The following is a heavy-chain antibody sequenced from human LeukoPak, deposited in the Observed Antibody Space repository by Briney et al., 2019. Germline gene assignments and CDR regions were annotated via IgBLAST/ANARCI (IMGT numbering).Heavy chain of an antibody. CDR1: GYTFTSYA. Sequence: ASVKVSCKASGYTFTSYAMHWVRQAPGQRLEWMGWINAGNGNTKYSQKFQGRVTITRDTSASTAYMELSSVRSEDTAVYYCARDLLVATRPLHYWGQGTLVTVSS. CDR3: ARDLLVATRPLHY. D-gene: IGHD5-12*01. J-gene: IGHJ4*02. V-gene: IGHV1-3*01. CDR2: INAGNGNT.